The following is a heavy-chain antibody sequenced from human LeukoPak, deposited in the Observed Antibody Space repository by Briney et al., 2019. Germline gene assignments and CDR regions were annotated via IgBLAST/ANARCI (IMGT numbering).Heavy chain of an antibody. Sequence: GASVKVSCKASGYTFTGYYIHWVRQAPGQGLEWMGWIGSNSGGTRYAQKFQDRVTVTRDTSISTAYMELNSLRSDDTAVYYCARRPGRSSSLAYGMLLWGQGTTVIVSS. CDR1: GYTFTGYY. D-gene: IGHD2-2*01. V-gene: IGHV1-2*02. J-gene: IGHJ6*02. CDR3: ARRPGRSSSLAYGMLL. CDR2: IGSNSGGT.